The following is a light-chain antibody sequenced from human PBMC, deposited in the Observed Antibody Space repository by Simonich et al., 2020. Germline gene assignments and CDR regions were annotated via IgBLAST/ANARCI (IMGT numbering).Light chain of an antibody. Sequence: AIQLTQSPSSLSASVGDRVTITCRASQGISSALAWYQQKPGKAPKLLFYDASSLESGVPSRFSGSGSGTDFTLTISSLQPEDFATYYCQQFNSYRITFGQGTRLEIK. CDR1: QGISSA. CDR3: QQFNSYRIT. CDR2: DAS. V-gene: IGKV1-13*02. J-gene: IGKJ5*01.